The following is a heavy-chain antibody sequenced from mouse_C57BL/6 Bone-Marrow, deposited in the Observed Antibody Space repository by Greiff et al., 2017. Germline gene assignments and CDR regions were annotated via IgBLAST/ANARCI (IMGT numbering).Heavy chain of an antibody. CDR2: ISYSGST. J-gene: IGHJ3*01. CDR3: ARGGGEGSWFAY. V-gene: IGHV3-1*01. CDR1: GYSITSGYD. Sequence: EVQLVESGPGMVKPSQSLSLTCTVTGYSITSGYDWHWIRHFPGNKLEWMGYISYSGSTNYNPSLKSRISITHDTSKNHFFLKLNSVTTEDTATYYCARGGGEGSWFAYWGQGTLVTVSA. D-gene: IGHD3-3*01.